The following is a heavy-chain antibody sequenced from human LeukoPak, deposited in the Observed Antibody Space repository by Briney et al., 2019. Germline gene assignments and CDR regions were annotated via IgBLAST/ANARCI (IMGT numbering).Heavy chain of an antibody. Sequence: GASVRVSCKASGYTFTSYYLHWVRQAPGQGLEWMGLINPSGGSTTYAQKFQGRVTMTRDMSTSTVYMELSSLRSEDTAVYYCARDPLHYGDYVDWDYWGQGTLVTVSS. V-gene: IGHV1-46*01. CDR1: GYTFTSYY. D-gene: IGHD4-17*01. J-gene: IGHJ4*02. CDR3: ARDPLHYGDYVDWDY. CDR2: INPSGGST.